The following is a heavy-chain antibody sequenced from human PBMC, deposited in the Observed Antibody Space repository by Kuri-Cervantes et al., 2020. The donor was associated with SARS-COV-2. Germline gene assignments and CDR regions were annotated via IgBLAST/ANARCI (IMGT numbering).Heavy chain of an antibody. Sequence: GESLRPSCAASGFTFSSYWMHWVRQAPGKGLEWVSYISSSGSTIYYADSVKGRFTISRDNAKNSLYLQMSSLRAEDTAVYYCARDLRLGKSLDYWGQGTLVTVSS. CDR2: ISSSGSTI. J-gene: IGHJ4*02. V-gene: IGHV3-48*04. CDR1: GFTFSSYW. CDR3: ARDLRLGKSLDY. D-gene: IGHD7-27*01.